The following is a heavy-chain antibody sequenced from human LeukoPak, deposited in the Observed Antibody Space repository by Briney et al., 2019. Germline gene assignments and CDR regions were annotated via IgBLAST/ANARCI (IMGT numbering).Heavy chain of an antibody. J-gene: IGHJ6*03. V-gene: IGHV1-2*02. CDR3: ARDSLLRSSYYYYYYMDV. D-gene: IGHD3-3*01. CDR2: INPNSGGT. CDR1: GYKFTNYG. Sequence: ASVKVTCKASGYKFTNYGISWVRQAPGQGLEWMGWINPNSGGTNYAQKFQGRVTMTRDTSISTAYMELSRLRSDDTAVYYCARDSLLRSSYYYYYYMDVWGKGTTVTVSS.